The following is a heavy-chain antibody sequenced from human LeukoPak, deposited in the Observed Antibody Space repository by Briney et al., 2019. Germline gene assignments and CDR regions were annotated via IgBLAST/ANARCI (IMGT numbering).Heavy chain of an antibody. J-gene: IGHJ4*02. V-gene: IGHV4-59*01. D-gene: IGHD3-22*01. CDR2: ICYSGST. CDR3: ARSPSFYDSSGYSIDY. CDR1: GGSISSYY. Sequence: SETLSLTCTVSGGSISSYYWSWIRQPPGKGLEWIGYICYSGSTNYNPSLKSRVTISVDTSKNQFSLKLSSVTAADTAVYYCARSPSFYDSSGYSIDYWGQGTLVTVSS.